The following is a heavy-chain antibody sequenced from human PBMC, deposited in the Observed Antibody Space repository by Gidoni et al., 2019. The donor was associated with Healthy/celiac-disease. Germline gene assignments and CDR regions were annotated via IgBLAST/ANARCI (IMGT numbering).Heavy chain of an antibody. CDR1: GFTFDDYA. V-gene: IGHV3-9*01. CDR2: ISWNSGSI. Sequence: EVQLVESGGGLVQPGRSLRLSCAASGFTFDDYAMHWVRQAPGKGLEWVSVISWNSGSIGYADSVKGRFTISRDNAKNSLYLQMNSLRAEDTALYYCAKGSLAYDRGGVSNWYFDLWGRGTLVTVSS. D-gene: IGHD3-22*01. CDR3: AKGSLAYDRGGVSNWYFDL. J-gene: IGHJ2*01.